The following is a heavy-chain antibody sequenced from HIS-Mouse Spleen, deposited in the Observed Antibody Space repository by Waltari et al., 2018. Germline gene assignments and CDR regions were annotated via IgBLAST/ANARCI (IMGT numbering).Heavy chain of an antibody. CDR2: RNPNSGNQ. V-gene: IGHV1-8*01. CDR1: GYTFTSYD. CDR3: ARGSSSGSYWYYYYGMDV. D-gene: IGHD1-26*01. Sequence: VQLVQSGAEVKKPGASVKVSCKASGYTFTSYDLNWVRRATGQGLEWMGWRNPNSGNQGYAQKFQGRVTMTRNTSISTAYMELSSLRSEDTAVYYCARGSSSGSYWYYYYGMDVWGQGTTVTVSS. J-gene: IGHJ6*02.